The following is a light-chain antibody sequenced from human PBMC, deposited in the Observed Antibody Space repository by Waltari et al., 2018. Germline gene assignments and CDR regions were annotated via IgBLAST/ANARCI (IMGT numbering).Light chain of an antibody. CDR2: EDV. J-gene: IGLJ1*01. V-gene: IGLV3-1*01. Sequence: SYELTQPHSVSVSPGQTAIITCSGPRLGDKYVSWSQQKAGQSPVLVVYEDVKRPSWIPDRFSVSNSGTTATLTVSGAQALDEADYYCHTWEVGAVVFGTGTKVTVL. CDR1: RLGDKY. CDR3: HTWEVGAVV.